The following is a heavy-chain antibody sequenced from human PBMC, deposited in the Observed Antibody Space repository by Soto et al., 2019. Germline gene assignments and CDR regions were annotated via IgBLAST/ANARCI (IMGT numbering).Heavy chain of an antibody. D-gene: IGHD3-22*01. CDR2: IIPIFGTA. J-gene: IGHJ4*02. CDR3: ARGWGYDSTDYYYAY. Sequence: QVQLVQSGAEVRKPGSSVRVSCKASGGSFNRYTISWVRQAPGQGLEWMGGIIPIFGTANHAQKFQGRVTIIADESKSTVYMELSSLRSDDTAIYYCARGWGYDSTDYYYAYWGQGTLVIVSS. CDR1: GGSFNRYT. V-gene: IGHV1-69*01.